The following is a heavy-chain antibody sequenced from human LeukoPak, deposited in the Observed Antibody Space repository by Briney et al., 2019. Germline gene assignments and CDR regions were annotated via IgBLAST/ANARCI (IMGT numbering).Heavy chain of an antibody. Sequence: AGGSLRLSCAASEFTFSSYDMHWVRQVTGKGLEWVSTIDTAGNTWYPDSVKGRFTISRENAKNSLNLQMNSLRVGDTAVYYCARAKMPGIQAAGRVNYFDSWGQGTLVTVSS. CDR2: IDTAGNT. V-gene: IGHV3-13*01. D-gene: IGHD6-13*01. CDR3: ARAKMPGIQAAGRVNYFDS. J-gene: IGHJ4*02. CDR1: EFTFSSYD.